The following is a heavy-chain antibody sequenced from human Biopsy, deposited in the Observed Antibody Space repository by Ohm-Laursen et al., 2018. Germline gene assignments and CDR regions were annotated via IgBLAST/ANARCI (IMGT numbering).Heavy chain of an antibody. J-gene: IGHJ4*02. CDR3: GNEVHGRDY. Sequence: DTLSLTCAVFGKTFSDYQWSWIRQPPGKGLEWIGQINQAGTTNYNPSLKSRVSISADASKYEFSLRLTSVTAADTAVYLCGNEVHGRDYWGLGAQVTVSS. D-gene: IGHD2-15*01. V-gene: IGHV4-34*08. CDR2: INQAGTT. CDR1: GKTFSDYQ.